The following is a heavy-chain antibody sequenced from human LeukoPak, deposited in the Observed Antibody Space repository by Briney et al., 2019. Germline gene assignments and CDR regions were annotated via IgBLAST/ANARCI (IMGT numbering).Heavy chain of an antibody. CDR3: ARSRSGYSYDHAAFEI. V-gene: IGHV4-59*01. Sequence: SETLPLTCTVSGGSISTYYWSWIRQPPGKGLEWIAYIGYRGSTTYNPSLRSRVTISVDTSRNQFSLELSSVTAADTAVYYCARSRSGYSYDHAAFEIWGQGTVVTVSS. D-gene: IGHD5-18*01. CDR1: GGSISTYY. CDR2: IGYRGST. J-gene: IGHJ3*02.